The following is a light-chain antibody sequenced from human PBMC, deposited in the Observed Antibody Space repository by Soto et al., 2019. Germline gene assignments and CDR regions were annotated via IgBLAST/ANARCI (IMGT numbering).Light chain of an antibody. CDR2: TAS. CDR1: QDITSH. J-gene: IGKJ5*01. CDR3: QQRKNYPIT. Sequence: DIQLTQSPSFLSASVGDRVTITCRASQDITSHLAWYQQKPGKAPKLLIHTASTLQTGVPSRFSGSGSGTEFTLTISSLQPEDFATYYCQQRKNYPITFGQRTRLEIK. V-gene: IGKV1-9*01.